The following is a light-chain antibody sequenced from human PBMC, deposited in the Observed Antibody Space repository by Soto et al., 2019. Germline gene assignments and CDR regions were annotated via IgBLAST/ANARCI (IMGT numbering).Light chain of an antibody. Sequence: DIVMTQSPLSLPVTPGEPASISCRSSQSLLHSNGYNYLDWYLQKPGQSPQLLIYLGSNRASGVPARFSGSGSCTDFTLKISRVEAEDVGVYYCMQALQTPLTFGGGTKVEIK. V-gene: IGKV2-28*01. CDR1: QSLLHSNGYNY. J-gene: IGKJ4*02. CDR2: LGS. CDR3: MQALQTPLT.